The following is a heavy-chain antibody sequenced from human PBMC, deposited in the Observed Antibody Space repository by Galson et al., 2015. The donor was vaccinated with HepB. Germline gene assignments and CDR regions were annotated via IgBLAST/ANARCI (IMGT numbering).Heavy chain of an antibody. CDR2: INDRGDDK. CDR3: AKPPLTYLRRGNGMDV. J-gene: IGHJ6*02. D-gene: IGHD4-17*01. CDR1: GFTFSIYA. V-gene: IGHV3-23*01. Sequence: SLRLSCAASGFTFSIYAMSWVRQAPGKGLEWVSAINDRGDDKYYPDSVKGRFTISRDNSKNTLFLQMNSLRAEDTAVYYCAKPPLTYLRRGNGMDVWGQGTTVTVSS.